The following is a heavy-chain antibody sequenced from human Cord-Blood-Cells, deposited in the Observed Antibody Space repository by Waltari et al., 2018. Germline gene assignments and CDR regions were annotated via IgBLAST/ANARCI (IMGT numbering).Heavy chain of an antibody. CDR2: IYHSGST. CDR1: GYSISSGYY. Sequence: SETLSLTCTVSGYSISSGYYWGWIRQPPGKGLEWIGSIYHSGSTYYNPSLKSRVTISVDTSKNQFSLKLSSVTAADTAMYYCARGGNYDFWSGYHDAFDIWGQGTMVTVSS. CDR3: ARGGNYDFWSGYHDAFDI. V-gene: IGHV4-38-2*02. J-gene: IGHJ3*02. D-gene: IGHD3-3*01.